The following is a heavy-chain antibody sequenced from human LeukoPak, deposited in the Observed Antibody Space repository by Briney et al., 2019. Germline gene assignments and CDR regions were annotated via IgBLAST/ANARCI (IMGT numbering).Heavy chain of an antibody. CDR1: GFTFDDYA. V-gene: IGHV3-9*01. Sequence: GGSLRLSCAASGFTFDDYAMHWVRQAPGKGLEWVSGISWNSGSIGYADSVKGRFTISRDNAKNSLYLQMNSLRAEDTALYYCARQAVAGDDYWGQGTLVTVSS. CDR2: ISWNSGSI. J-gene: IGHJ4*02. D-gene: IGHD6-19*01. CDR3: ARQAVAGDDY.